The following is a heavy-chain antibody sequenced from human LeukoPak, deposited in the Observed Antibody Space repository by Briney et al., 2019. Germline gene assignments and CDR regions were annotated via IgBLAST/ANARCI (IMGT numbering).Heavy chain of an antibody. CDR3: AKEESIHIGNYYGSGSYYNYFDY. J-gene: IGHJ4*02. Sequence: GGSLRLSCAASGFTFSSYGMHWVRQAPGKGLEWVAVISYDGSNKYYADSVKGRFTISRDNSKNTLYLQMNSLRAEDTAVYYCAKEESIHIGNYYGSGSYYNYFDYWGQGTLVTVSS. CDR2: ISYDGSNK. D-gene: IGHD3-10*01. V-gene: IGHV3-30*18. CDR1: GFTFSSYG.